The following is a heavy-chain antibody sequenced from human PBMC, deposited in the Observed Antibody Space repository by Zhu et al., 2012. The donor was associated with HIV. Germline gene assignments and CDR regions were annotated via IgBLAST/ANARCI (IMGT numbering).Heavy chain of an antibody. J-gene: IGHJ4*02. V-gene: IGHV4-39*07. CDR3: ASSLITMIRGVITRLLVHS. CDR2: IYYSGSI. D-gene: IGHD3-10*01. CDR1: GASISSSSYY. Sequence: QVQLRESGPGLVKPSGTLSLTCAVSGASISSSSYYWGWIRQPPGKGLEWIGSIYYSGSIYYNPSLKNRATLSLETSRNQFSLRLNSVTAADTAVYYCASSLITMIRGVITRLLVHSWGQGTLVTVSS.